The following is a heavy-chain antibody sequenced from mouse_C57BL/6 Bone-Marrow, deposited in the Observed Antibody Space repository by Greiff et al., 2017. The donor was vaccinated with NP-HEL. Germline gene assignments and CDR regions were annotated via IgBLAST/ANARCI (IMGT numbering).Heavy chain of an antibody. D-gene: IGHD1-1*01. V-gene: IGHV1-81*01. J-gene: IGHJ2*01. CDR3: AREYYYGSSYNY. CDR1: GYTFTSYG. CDR2: IYPRSGNT. Sequence: VQLVESGAELARPGASVKLSCKASGYTFTSYGISWVKQRTGQGLEWIGEIYPRSGNTYYNEKFKGKATLTADKSSSTAYMELRSLTSEDSAVYFCAREYYYGSSYNYWGQGTTLTVSS.